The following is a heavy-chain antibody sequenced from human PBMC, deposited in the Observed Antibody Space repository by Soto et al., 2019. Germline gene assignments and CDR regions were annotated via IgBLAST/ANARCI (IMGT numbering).Heavy chain of an antibody. CDR2: IYPGDSDT. D-gene: IGHD6-19*01. J-gene: IGHJ4*02. Sequence: GESLKISCKGSGYSFTSYWIGWVRQMPGKGLEWMGIIYPGDSDTRYSPSFQGQVTISADKSISTAYLQWSSLKASDTAMYYCARHNPAAGTDPSGDFDYWGQGTLVTVSS. CDR1: GYSFTSYW. CDR3: ARHNPAAGTDPSGDFDY. V-gene: IGHV5-51*01.